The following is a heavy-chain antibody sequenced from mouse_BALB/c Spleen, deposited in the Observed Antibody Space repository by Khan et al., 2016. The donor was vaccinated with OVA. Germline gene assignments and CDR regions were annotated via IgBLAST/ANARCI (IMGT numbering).Heavy chain of an antibody. CDR2: INTYTGEP. Sequence: QIQLVQSGPELKKPGETVKLSCKASGYTFTNYGMNWVKQAPGKGLKWMGWINTYTGEPTYADDFKGRFAFSLETTASTAYLQINNLTTEDTAKYSCARMKRYRYFDLWGAGTTVTVSS. CDR3: ARMKRYRYFDL. CDR1: GYTFTNYG. V-gene: IGHV9-3-1*01. J-gene: IGHJ1*01.